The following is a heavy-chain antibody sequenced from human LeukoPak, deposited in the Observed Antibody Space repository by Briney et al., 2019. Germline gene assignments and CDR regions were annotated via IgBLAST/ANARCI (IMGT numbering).Heavy chain of an antibody. CDR3: AKDLRPYSGSYYVDY. CDR1: GGSMSSYY. CDR2: ISGSGGST. V-gene: IGHV3-23*01. J-gene: IGHJ4*02. D-gene: IGHD1-26*01. Sequence: PSETLSLTCTVSGGSMSSYYWSWIRQPPGKGLEWVSAISGSGGSTYYADSVKGRFTISRDNSKNTLYLQMNSLRAEDTAVYCCAKDLRPYSGSYYVDYWGQGTLVTVSS.